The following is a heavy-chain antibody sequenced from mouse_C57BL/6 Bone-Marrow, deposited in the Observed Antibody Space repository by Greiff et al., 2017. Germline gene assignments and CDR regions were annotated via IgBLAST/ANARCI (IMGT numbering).Heavy chain of an antibody. V-gene: IGHV1-72*01. CDR3: VTADSSGYVWYFDV. J-gene: IGHJ1*03. D-gene: IGHD3-2*02. CDR2: IDPNSGGT. Sequence: QVQLQQPGAELVKPGASVKLSCKASGYTFTSYWMHWVKQRPGRGLEWIGSIDPNSGGTTYNEKFKSKATVTVDKPSSTAYMQVSSLTSEDSAVYYCVTADSSGYVWYFDVWGTGTTVTVSS. CDR1: GYTFTSYW.